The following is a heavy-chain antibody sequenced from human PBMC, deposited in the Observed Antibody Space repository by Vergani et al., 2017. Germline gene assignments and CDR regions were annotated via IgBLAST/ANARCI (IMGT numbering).Heavy chain of an antibody. CDR1: GGSFTSYH. D-gene: IGHD4-11*01. CDR2: IDHTGRP. J-gene: IGHJ6*03. V-gene: IGHV4-34*01. CDR3: ARVNTETNGHLYYCYYMDV. Sequence: QVQLQQWGGGLLKPSETLSLTCVVNGGSFTSYHWTWIRQSPGEGLEWVGDIDHTGRPDYNPSLNSRLTISVDKSRNQFSLTLNSVTATDTAIYFCARVNTETNGHLYYCYYMDVWGQGTAVTVS.